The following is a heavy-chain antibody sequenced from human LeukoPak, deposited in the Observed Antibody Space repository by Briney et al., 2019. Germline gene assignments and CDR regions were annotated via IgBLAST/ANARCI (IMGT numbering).Heavy chain of an antibody. J-gene: IGHJ5*02. V-gene: IGHV3-23*01. D-gene: IGHD3-10*01. Sequence: GGSLRLSCAASGFTFSSYAMSWVPQAPGKGLEWGSAISGSGGSTYYADSVKGRFTISRDNSKNTLYLQMNSLRAEDTAVYYCAKGGAAPLVWFDLWGQGTLVTVSS. CDR1: GFTFSSYA. CDR2: ISGSGGST. CDR3: AKGGAAPLVWFDL.